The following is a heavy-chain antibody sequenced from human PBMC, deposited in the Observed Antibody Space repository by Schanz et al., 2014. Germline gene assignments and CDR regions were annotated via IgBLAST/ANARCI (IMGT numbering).Heavy chain of an antibody. CDR3: ATIGVNDYWRFGLDL. D-gene: IGHD3-16*01. V-gene: IGHV4-59*11. Sequence: QVQLQESGPGLVKPSETLSLTCTVSGGSISSHFWSWIRQPPGKGLEWIGYMYHSGSSNYNPSLKSRVTISVDTSKNQFSLKMTSLTAADTAVYYCATIGVNDYWRFGLDLWGQGTTVTVSS. J-gene: IGHJ6*02. CDR1: GGSISSHF. CDR2: MYHSGSS.